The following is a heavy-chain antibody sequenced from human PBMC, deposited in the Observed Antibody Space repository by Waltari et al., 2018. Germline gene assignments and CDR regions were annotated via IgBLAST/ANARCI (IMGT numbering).Heavy chain of an antibody. V-gene: IGHV4-38-2*01. CDR3: ARLGARSWYGPR. Sequence: QVQLQESGPGLVKPSETLSLTCAVSGYSISSGYYWGWIRQPPGKGLEWIGEINHSGSTNYNPSLKSRVTISVDTSKNQFSLKLSSVTAADTAVYYCARLGARSWYGPRWGQGTLVTVSS. D-gene: IGHD6-13*01. CDR2: INHSGST. J-gene: IGHJ4*02. CDR1: GYSISSGYY.